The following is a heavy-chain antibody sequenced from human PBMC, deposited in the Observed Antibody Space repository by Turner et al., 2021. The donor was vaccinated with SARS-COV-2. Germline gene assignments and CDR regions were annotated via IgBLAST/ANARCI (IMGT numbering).Heavy chain of an antibody. CDR3: AKGASQHFDY. CDR1: GFTFSSYG. CDR2: IWYDGSNK. D-gene: IGHD5-18*01. J-gene: IGHJ4*02. V-gene: IGHV3-33*06. Sequence: QVQLVESGGGVVQPGRSLRLSCAASGFTFSSYGMHWVRQAPGKGLEWVAVIWYDGSNKYYADSVKGRFTISRENSKNTLYLQMNSLRAEDTAVYYCAKGASQHFDYWGQGTLVTVSS.